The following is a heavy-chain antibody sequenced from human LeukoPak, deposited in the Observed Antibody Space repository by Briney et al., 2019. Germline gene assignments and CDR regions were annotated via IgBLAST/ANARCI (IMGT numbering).Heavy chain of an antibody. Sequence: SETLSLTCTVSGGSISSGGYYWSWIRQHPGKGLEWIGYIYYSGSTYYNPSLKSRVTISVDTSKNQFSLKLISVTAADTAVYYCASSHSANYYDSSGYYHLDYWGQGTLVTVSS. D-gene: IGHD3-22*01. CDR2: IYYSGST. CDR1: GGSISSGGYY. V-gene: IGHV4-31*03. CDR3: ASSHSANYYDSSGYYHLDY. J-gene: IGHJ4*02.